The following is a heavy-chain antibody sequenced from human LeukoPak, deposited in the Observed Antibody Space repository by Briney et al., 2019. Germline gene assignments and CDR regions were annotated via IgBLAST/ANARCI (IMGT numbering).Heavy chain of an antibody. CDR3: ASRVVVPAASDGAFDI. CDR1: GGSISSYY. V-gene: IGHV4-59*01. CDR2: IYYSGST. J-gene: IGHJ3*02. Sequence: SETLSLTCTVSGGSISSYYWSWIRQPPGKGLEWIGYIYYSGSTNYNPSLKSRVTISVDTSKNQFSLKLSSVTAADTAVYYCASRVVVPAASDGAFDIWGQGTMVTVSS. D-gene: IGHD2-2*01.